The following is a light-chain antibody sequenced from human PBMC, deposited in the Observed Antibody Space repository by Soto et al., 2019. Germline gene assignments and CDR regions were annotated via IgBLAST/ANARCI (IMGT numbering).Light chain of an antibody. V-gene: IGKV1-39*01. Sequence: IEVSQPPYSLSASVGDRFTITCRASQSISSWLAWYQQKPGKAPKLLIYAASSLQSGVTSRFSGSGSGTDFTLTISSLLPEDFASYFCQQSYSTPITFCQGRLLEVK. J-gene: IGKJ5*01. CDR2: AAS. CDR3: QQSYSTPIT. CDR1: QSISSW.